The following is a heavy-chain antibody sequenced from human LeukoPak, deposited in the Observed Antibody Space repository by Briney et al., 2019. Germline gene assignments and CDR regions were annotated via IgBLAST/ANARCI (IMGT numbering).Heavy chain of an antibody. CDR3: ARGLGDFDGDGHTNPFDY. CDR2: INPDSAGT. J-gene: IGHJ4*02. D-gene: IGHD2-21*01. Sequence: ASVKVSCKASGYTFNAYYMHWVRQAPGQRPEWVGWINPDSAGTNYAQKFRGRVTVTRDTSISTTFMELSGLRSDDAAVYYCARGLGDFDGDGHTNPFDYWGQGTLVTVSS. CDR1: GYTFNAYY. V-gene: IGHV1-2*02.